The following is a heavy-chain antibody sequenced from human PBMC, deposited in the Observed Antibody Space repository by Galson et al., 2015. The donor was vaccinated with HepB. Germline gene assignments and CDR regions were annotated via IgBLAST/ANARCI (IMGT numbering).Heavy chain of an antibody. V-gene: IGHV3-30*02. CDR3: AKGPTVGCSGGNCYFDS. Sequence: SLRLSCAASGFTFRTYVMHWVRQAPGKGLEWVAFIRNDGSKKYYADSMKGRCTISRDNSKNTLYVQVNSVRPGDTAVYYCAKGPTVGCSGGNCYFDSWGQGALVTVSS. J-gene: IGHJ4*02. CDR1: GFTFRTYV. D-gene: IGHD2-15*01. CDR2: IRNDGSKK.